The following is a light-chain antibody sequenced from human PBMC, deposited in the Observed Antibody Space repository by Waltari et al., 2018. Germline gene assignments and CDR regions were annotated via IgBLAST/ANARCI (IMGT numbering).Light chain of an antibody. CDR1: ESLVHSYGDSF. Sequence: VLTQTPVSLNVTVGQPAPISCRSSESLVHSYGDSFFNWLPQRPGQPPRLLIFEVSHRFSGVPDRFSGSGAGTDFTLHISSVQPEDVGFFYCMQATHFPRTFGQGTKVEIK. CDR2: EVS. V-gene: IGKV2-24*01. J-gene: IGKJ1*01. CDR3: MQATHFPRT.